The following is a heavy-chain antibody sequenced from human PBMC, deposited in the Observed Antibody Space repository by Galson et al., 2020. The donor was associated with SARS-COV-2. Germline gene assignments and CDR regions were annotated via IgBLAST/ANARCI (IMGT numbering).Heavy chain of an antibody. CDR3: ARDFNWYSGY. Sequence: GESLKISCEASGFTFSGDYMNWMRQAPGKGPEWVSHISGTGSIIRYADSVKGRFTISRDNAKNSLYLQMNSLTAEDTAVYYCARDFNWYSGYWGQGTLVTVSS. D-gene: IGHD6-13*01. CDR1: GFTFSGDY. V-gene: IGHV3-11*01. CDR2: ISGTGSII. J-gene: IGHJ4*02.